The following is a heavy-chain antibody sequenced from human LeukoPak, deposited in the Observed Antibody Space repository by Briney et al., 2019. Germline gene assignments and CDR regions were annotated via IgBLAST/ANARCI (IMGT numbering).Heavy chain of an antibody. V-gene: IGHV1-8*01. CDR2: MNPNTGNT. D-gene: IGHD3-10*01. Sequence: ASVKVSCKASGYTFSNYDINWVRQATGQGLEWMGWMNPNTGNTGYAQKFQGRVSMTRNTSTSTAYMELSGLRSEDTAVYYCARWGDNFGSGSYTLYYYYMDVWGKGTTVTVSS. J-gene: IGHJ6*03. CDR1: GYTFSNYD. CDR3: ARWGDNFGSGSYTLYYYYMDV.